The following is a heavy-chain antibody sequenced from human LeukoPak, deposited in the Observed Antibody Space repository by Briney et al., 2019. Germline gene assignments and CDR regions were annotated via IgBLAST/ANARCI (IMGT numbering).Heavy chain of an antibody. D-gene: IGHD5-18*01. J-gene: IGHJ3*02. CDR1: GFTFSSYR. CDR2: IKQDGSEK. CDR3: ARGAQLWLVVDAFDI. Sequence: GGSLRLSCAASGFTFSSYRMSWVRQAPGKGLEWVANIKQDGSEKYYVDSVKGRFTTSRDNAKNSLYLQMNSLRAEDTAVYYCARGAQLWLVVDAFDIWGQGTMVTVSS. V-gene: IGHV3-7*01.